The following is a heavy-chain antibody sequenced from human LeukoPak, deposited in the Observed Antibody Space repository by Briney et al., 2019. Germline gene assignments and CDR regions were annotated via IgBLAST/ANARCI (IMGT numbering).Heavy chain of an antibody. D-gene: IGHD3-22*01. V-gene: IGHV1-2*02. CDR1: GYTFSGYY. J-gene: IGHJ4*02. CDR2: INPNSGGT. CDR3: ARGSYYYDRSGYYSY. Sequence: ASVKVSCKASGYTFSGYYMHWVRQAPGQGLEWMGWINPNSGGTNYAQKFQGRVTMTRDTSISTAYMELSRLRSDDTAVYYCARGSYYYDRSGYYSYWGQGTLVTVSS.